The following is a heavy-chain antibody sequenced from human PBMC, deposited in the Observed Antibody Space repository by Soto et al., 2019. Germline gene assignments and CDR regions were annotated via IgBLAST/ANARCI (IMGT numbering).Heavy chain of an antibody. CDR2: IYSGGST. Sequence: GGSLRLSCAASGFTVSSNYMSWVRQAPGKGLEWVSVIYSGGSTYYADSVKGRFTISRDNSKNTLYLQMNSLRAEDTAVYYCARPFKVAVAGTANAFDIWGQGTMVTVS. D-gene: IGHD6-19*01. J-gene: IGHJ3*02. V-gene: IGHV3-66*04. CDR3: ARPFKVAVAGTANAFDI. CDR1: GFTVSSNY.